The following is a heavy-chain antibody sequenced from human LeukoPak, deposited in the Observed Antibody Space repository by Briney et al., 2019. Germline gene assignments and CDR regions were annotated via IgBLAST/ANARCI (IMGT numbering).Heavy chain of an antibody. V-gene: IGHV3-23*01. D-gene: IGHD2-8*02. CDR2: ISGSGGNT. J-gene: IGHJ4*02. Sequence: EGSLRLSCAASGFTFSSYAMSWVRQAPGKGLEWVSAISGSGGNTYYADSVKGRFTIARDNSKNTLYLQMNSLRAEDTAVYYCAKVMDSLGYCTGGVCYRAIDFWGQGTLVTVSS. CDR1: GFTFSSYA. CDR3: AKVMDSLGYCTGGVCYRAIDF.